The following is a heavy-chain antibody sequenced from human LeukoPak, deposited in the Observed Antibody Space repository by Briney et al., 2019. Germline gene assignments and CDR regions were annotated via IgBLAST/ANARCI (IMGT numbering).Heavy chain of an antibody. CDR1: GFTFSGYS. CDR2: IKPDGSEK. Sequence: GGSLRLSCAASGFTFSGYSMSWVRQAPGKGLEWVANIKPDGSEKYYVNSLKGRFIISRDNGKNSLYLQMNSLRAEDTAVYYCAKVIVVVPAAAYSSGWGDAFDIWGQGTMVTVSS. J-gene: IGHJ3*02. V-gene: IGHV3-7*01. D-gene: IGHD2-2*01. CDR3: AKVIVVVPAAAYSSGWGDAFDI.